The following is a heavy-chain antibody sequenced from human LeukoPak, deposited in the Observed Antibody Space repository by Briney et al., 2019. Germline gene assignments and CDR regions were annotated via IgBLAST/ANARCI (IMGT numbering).Heavy chain of an antibody. CDR1: GFTFSSYS. CDR3: AREVATGTGAYNY. J-gene: IGHJ4*02. CDR2: ISSSSSYI. V-gene: IGHV3-21*01. Sequence: GVSLRLSCAASGFTFSSYSMNWVRQAPGKGLEWVSSISSSSSYIYYADSVKGRFTISRDNAKNSLYLQMNSLRVEDTAVYFCAREVATGTGAYNYWGQGTLVTVSS. D-gene: IGHD6-13*01.